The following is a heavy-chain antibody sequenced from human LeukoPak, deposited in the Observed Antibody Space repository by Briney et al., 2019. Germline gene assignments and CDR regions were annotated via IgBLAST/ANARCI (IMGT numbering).Heavy chain of an antibody. CDR1: GGSVSSNY. Sequence: SETLSLTCTVSGGSVSSNYWSWIRQPPGKGLEWIGYIYYSGSTNYNPSLKSRVTISVDTSKNQFSLKLSSVTAADTAVYYCARAADNWNAYDYWGQGTLVTVSS. CDR2: IYYSGST. J-gene: IGHJ4*02. D-gene: IGHD1-20*01. V-gene: IGHV4-59*02. CDR3: ARAADNWNAYDY.